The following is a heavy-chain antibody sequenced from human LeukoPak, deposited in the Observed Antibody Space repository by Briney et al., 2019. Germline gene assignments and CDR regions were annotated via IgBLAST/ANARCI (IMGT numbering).Heavy chain of an antibody. D-gene: IGHD6-13*01. CDR3: ATLGIGRIIAAAGTGFDY. CDR1: GFTFSSYS. J-gene: IGHJ4*02. CDR2: ISSSSSYI. Sequence: GGSLRLSCAAPGFTFSSYSMNWVRQAPGKGLEWVSSISSSSSYIYYADSVKGRVTISRDNAKNSLYLQMNSLRAEDTAVYYCATLGIGRIIAAAGTGFDYWGQGTLVTVSS. V-gene: IGHV3-21*01.